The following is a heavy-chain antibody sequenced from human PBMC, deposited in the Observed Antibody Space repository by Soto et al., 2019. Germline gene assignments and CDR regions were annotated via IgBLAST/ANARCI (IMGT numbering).Heavy chain of an antibody. V-gene: IGHV3-74*01. J-gene: IGHJ4*02. Sequence: GGSLRLSSAASGFTFSTSWMHWVRQAAGKGLVWVSRIKSDASTTNYADSVKGRFTISRDNAKNTLYLQMDSLTVEDTAVYYCARGPTGWFGYDYWGQGTLVTVSS. CDR1: GFTFSTSW. D-gene: IGHD3-10*01. CDR3: ARGPTGWFGYDY. CDR2: IKSDASTT.